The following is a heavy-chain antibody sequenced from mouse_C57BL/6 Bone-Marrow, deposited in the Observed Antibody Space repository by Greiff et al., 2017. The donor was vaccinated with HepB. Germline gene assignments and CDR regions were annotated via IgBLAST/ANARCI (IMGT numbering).Heavy chain of an antibody. D-gene: IGHD1-1*01. V-gene: IGHV1-81*01. J-gene: IGHJ1*03. CDR2: IYPRSGNT. CDR3: AREMITTVYFDV. Sequence: VQLQESGAELARPGASVKLSCKASGYTFTSYGISWVKQRTGQGLEWIGEIYPRSGNTYYNEKFKGKATLTADKSSSTAYMELRSLTSEDSAVYFCAREMITTVYFDVWGTGTTVTVSS. CDR1: GYTFTSYG.